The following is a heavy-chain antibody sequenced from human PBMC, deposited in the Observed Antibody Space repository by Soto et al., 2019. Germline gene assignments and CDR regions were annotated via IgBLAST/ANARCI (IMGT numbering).Heavy chain of an antibody. CDR3: ATSPDRGYGMDV. CDR2: IHYTGST. Sequence: PSETLSLTCTVSDGSISRSTFYWGWIRHPPGKGLEWIGRIHYTGSTNYNPSLKSRVTMSVDTSKNHLSLKVSSVTAADTAVYYCATSPDRGYGMDVWGQGTTVTVSS. CDR1: DGSISRSTFY. V-gene: IGHV4-39*07. J-gene: IGHJ6*02. D-gene: IGHD3-10*01.